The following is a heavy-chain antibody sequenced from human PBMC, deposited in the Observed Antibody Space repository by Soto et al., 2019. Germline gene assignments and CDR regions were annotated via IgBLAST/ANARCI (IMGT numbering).Heavy chain of an antibody. D-gene: IGHD6-13*01. CDR1: GGSISSYY. V-gene: IGHV4-59*01. J-gene: IGHJ5*02. CDR2: IYYSGST. CDR3: ARANTGYSTQNPDWFDP. Sequence: SETLSLTCTVSGGSISSYYGSWIRQPPGKGLEWIGYIYYSGSTNYNPSLKSRVTISVDTSKNQFSLKLSSVTAADTAVYYCARANTGYSTQNPDWFDPWGQGTLVTVS.